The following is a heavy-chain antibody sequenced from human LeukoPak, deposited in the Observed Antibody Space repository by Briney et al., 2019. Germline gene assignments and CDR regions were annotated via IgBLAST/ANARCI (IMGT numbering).Heavy chain of an antibody. CDR3: ARGIDTAMGEFFDY. Sequence: GGSLRLSCAASGFTFSSYSMNWVRQAPGKGLEWVSSISSSSSYIYYADSVKGRFTISRDNAKNSLYLQMNSLRAEDTAVYYCARGIDTAMGEFFDYWGQGTLVTVSS. D-gene: IGHD5-18*01. J-gene: IGHJ4*02. CDR1: GFTFSSYS. CDR2: ISSSSSYI. V-gene: IGHV3-21*01.